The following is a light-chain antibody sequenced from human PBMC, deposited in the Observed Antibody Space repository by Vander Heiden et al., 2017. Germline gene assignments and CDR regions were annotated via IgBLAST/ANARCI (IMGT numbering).Light chain of an antibody. V-gene: IGKV1-5*03. CDR1: QNIDLW. CDR3: QQYDKSWT. Sequence: DVRLTPSPSTLSASVGDRVTISCRANQNIDLWLAWYQQRPGNAPQLMIYKASTLQSGVPSRISGSGSGTEFSLTISNLQPEDSAIYYCQQYDKSWTFGPGTRVQVK. CDR2: KAS. J-gene: IGKJ1*01.